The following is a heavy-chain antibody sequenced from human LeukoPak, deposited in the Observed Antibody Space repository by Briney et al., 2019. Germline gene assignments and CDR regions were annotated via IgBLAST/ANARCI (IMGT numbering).Heavy chain of an antibody. CDR3: AGAPQWVPQVY. CDR2: INSGGST. V-gene: IGHV3-53*01. D-gene: IGHD6-19*01. J-gene: IGHJ4*02. CDR1: GFAVSANY. Sequence: PGGSLRLSCAASGFAVSANYMTWVRQAPGKGLEWVSLINSGGSTDYSDSVKGRFTVSRDNSKNTVYLQMNSLRAEDTAVYYCAGAPQWVPQVYWGQGTLVTVSS.